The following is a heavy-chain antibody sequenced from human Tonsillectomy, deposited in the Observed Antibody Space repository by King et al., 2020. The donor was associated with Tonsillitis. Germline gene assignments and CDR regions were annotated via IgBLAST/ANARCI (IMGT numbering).Heavy chain of an antibody. V-gene: IGHV5-51*01. J-gene: IGHJ1*01. CDR1: GYNFTNYW. D-gene: IGHD6-19*01. CDR3: VRHYREIYSSASSLGH. Sequence: EVQLVESGAEMKKPGESLKISCEGFGYNFTNYWIGWVRQMPGKGMEWMGIIYPGDSDTRYNPSFQGQVTISADKSIRTAYLQWRSLEDSDTAIYYCVRHYREIYSSASSLGHWGQGTLVTVSS. CDR2: IYPGDSDT.